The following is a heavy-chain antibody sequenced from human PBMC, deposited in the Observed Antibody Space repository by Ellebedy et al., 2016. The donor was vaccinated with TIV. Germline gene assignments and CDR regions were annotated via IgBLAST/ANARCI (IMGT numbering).Heavy chain of an antibody. CDR2: IKQDGSDK. J-gene: IGHJ4*02. CDR1: GFTFSTYW. Sequence: GGSLRLSCAASGFTFSTYWMSWVRQAPGKGLGWVANIKQDGSDKYYVDSVKGRFTISRDNAKTSLYLQMNSLRAEDTAVYYCARGYSSPDYWGQGTLVTVSS. V-gene: IGHV3-7*03. D-gene: IGHD6-13*01. CDR3: ARGYSSPDY.